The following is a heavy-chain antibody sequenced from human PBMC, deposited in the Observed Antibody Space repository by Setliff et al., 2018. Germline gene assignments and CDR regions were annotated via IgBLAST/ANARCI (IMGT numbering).Heavy chain of an antibody. D-gene: IGHD3-22*01. J-gene: IGHJ4*02. CDR2: IIPIFGTA. V-gene: IGHV1-69*13. Sequence: GASVKVSCKASGYTFTSYGISWVRQAPGQGLEWMGGIIPIFGTANYAQKFQGRVTITADESTSTAYMELSSLRSEDTAVYYCATETGGSGYLVYWGQGTLVTVSS. CDR3: ATETGGSGYLVY. CDR1: GYTFTSYG.